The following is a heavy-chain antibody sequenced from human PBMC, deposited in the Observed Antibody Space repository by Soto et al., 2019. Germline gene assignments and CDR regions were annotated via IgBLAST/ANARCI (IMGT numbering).Heavy chain of an antibody. J-gene: IGHJ5*01. V-gene: IGHV3-7*01. CDR1: GFTFNNYW. Sequence: EVQLVESGGGLVQPGGSLRLSCAASGFTFNNYWMSWVRQAPGKGLEWVANIKEDGSEKYYVASVKGRFTISRDNDKNSVFLQMTSLRAEDTAVYFCARDRVRATTSWFDSWGQGALVTVSS. CDR2: IKEDGSEK. D-gene: IGHD1-26*01. CDR3: ARDRVRATTSWFDS.